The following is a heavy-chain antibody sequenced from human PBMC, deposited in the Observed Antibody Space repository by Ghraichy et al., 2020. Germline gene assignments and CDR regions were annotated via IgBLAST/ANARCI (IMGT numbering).Heavy chain of an antibody. CDR3: ARDSGYTDY. CDR1: GYTFTLYY. J-gene: IGHJ4*02. CDR2: INPKTGVT. Sequence: ASVEVSCKASGYTFTLYYIHWVRQAPGQGLEWVGWINPKTGVTNYAQKFQGRVTMTRDTSINTVYMELSRLKSDDTAVFYCARDSGYTDYWGLGTLVTVSS. V-gene: IGHV1-2*02. D-gene: IGHD5-24*01.